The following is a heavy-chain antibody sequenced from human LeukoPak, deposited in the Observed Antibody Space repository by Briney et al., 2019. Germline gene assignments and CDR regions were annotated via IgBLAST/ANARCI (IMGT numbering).Heavy chain of an antibody. D-gene: IGHD1-7*01. CDR2: ISGDGGST. J-gene: IGHJ4*02. CDR3: TKDIKLELTYDS. CDR1: GFTFDDYA. V-gene: IGHV3-43*02. Sequence: GGSLRLSCAASGFTFDDYAMHWVRQAPGKGLEWVSLISGDGGSTYYADSVKGRFTISRDNSKNSLYLQMNSLRTEDTALYYCTKDIKLELTYDSWGQGTLVTVSS.